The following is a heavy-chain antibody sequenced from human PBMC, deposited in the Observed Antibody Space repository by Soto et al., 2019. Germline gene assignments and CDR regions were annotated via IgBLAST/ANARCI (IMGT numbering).Heavy chain of an antibody. CDR1: GFTFNIYA. J-gene: IGHJ6*02. CDR2: ISFDGTKK. D-gene: IGHD4-17*01. CDR3: AREDDYGYRYINDGLDV. V-gene: IGHV3-30-3*01. Sequence: PGGSLRLSCAASGFTFNIYALHGVRQAPGKGLEWVAVISFDGTKKYYSDSVKGRFTISRDNLKNTLYLQMNNLRVEDAALYFCAREDDYGYRYINDGLDVWGQGTTVTVSS.